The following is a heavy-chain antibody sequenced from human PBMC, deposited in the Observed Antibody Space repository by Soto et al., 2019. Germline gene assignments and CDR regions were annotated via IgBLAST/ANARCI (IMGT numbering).Heavy chain of an antibody. Sequence: PGGSLRLSCAASGFAFNSYWMSWVRQAPGKGLEWVANIKGDGADKYYVDSVKGRFTTSRDNARNSLYLQMNSLRAEDTAMYYCARHEPSYTYGMTVWGQGTTVTVSS. V-gene: IGHV3-7*01. CDR1: GFAFNSYW. J-gene: IGHJ6*02. CDR3: ARHEPSYTYGMTV. CDR2: IKGDGADK. D-gene: IGHD4-4*01.